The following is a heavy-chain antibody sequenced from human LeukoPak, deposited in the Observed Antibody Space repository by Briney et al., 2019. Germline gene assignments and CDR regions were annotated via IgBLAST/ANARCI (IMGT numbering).Heavy chain of an antibody. D-gene: IGHD2-21*02. J-gene: IGHJ3*02. CDR3: ARGVERAYCGGDCYSDAFDI. CDR2: ISAYNGNT. V-gene: IGHV1-18*01. Sequence: ASVKVSCKASGYTFTSYGISWVRQAPGQGLEWMGWISAYNGNTNYAQKLQGRVTMTTDTSTSTAYMKLRSLRSDDTAVYYCARGVERAYCGGDCYSDAFDIWGQGTMVTVSS. CDR1: GYTFTSYG.